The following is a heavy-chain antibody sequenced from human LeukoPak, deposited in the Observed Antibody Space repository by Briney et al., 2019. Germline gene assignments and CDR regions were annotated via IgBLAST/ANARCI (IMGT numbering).Heavy chain of an antibody. Sequence: GGSLRLSCAASGLTVSSNSMNWVRKAPGKGLEWVSVIYSGGSTNYADSVKGRFTISRDNSKNTLHLQMDSLRAEDTAVYYCARDYLENGRDGYSDAFDIWGQGTMVIVSS. CDR3: ARDYLENGRDGYSDAFDI. D-gene: IGHD5-24*01. V-gene: IGHV3-66*01. CDR1: GLTVSSNS. J-gene: IGHJ3*02. CDR2: IYSGGST.